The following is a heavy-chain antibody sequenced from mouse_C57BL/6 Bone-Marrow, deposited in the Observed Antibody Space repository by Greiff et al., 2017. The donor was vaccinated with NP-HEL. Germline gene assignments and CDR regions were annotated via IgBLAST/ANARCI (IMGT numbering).Heavy chain of an antibody. CDR1: GFTFTDYY. Sequence: EVKVEESGGGLVQPGGSLSLSCAASGFTFTDYYMSWVRQPPGKALEWLGFIRNKANGYTTEYSASVKGRFTISRDNSQSILYLQMNALRAEDSATYYCARRGNYFDYWGQGTTLTVSS. J-gene: IGHJ2*01. CDR3: ARRGNYFDY. CDR2: IRNKANGYTT. V-gene: IGHV7-3*01.